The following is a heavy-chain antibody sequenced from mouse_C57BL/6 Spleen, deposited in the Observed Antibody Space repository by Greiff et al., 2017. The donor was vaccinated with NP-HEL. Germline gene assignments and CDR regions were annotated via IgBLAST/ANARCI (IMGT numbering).Heavy chain of an antibody. CDR1: GYTFTSYW. V-gene: IGHV1-69*01. Sequence: QVQLQQPGAELVMPGASVKLSCKASGYTFTSYWMHWVKQRPGQGLEWIGEIDPSDSYTNYNQKFKGKSTLTVDKSSSTAYMQLSSLTSEDSAVYYCARRGLDYGTPYYFDYWGQGTTLTVSS. D-gene: IGHD2-1*01. CDR2: IDPSDSYT. J-gene: IGHJ2*01. CDR3: ARRGLDYGTPYYFDY.